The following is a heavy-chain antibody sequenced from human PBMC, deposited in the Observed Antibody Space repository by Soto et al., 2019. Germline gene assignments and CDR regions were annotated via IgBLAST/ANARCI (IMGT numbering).Heavy chain of an antibody. CDR2: IYWDDDK. V-gene: IGHV2-5*08. J-gene: IGHJ5*02. Sequence: TLSLTCTVSGGSISSYYWSWIRQPPGKALEWLALIYWDDDKRYSPSLKSRLTITKDTSKNQVVLTMTNMDPVDTATYYCAHRAGTVRYFDPWGQGTLVTVSS. CDR3: AHRAGTVRYFDP. D-gene: IGHD3-9*01. CDR1: GGSISSYYW.